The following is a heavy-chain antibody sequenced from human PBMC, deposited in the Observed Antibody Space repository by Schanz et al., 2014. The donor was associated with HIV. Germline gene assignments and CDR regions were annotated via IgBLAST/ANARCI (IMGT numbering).Heavy chain of an antibody. Sequence: EVQLLESGGGLVQPGGSLRLSCAASGFTFSSYAMSWVRQAPGKGLEWVSVISGSGRSTYYAESVKGRFTVSRDNSKNTLYLQMNSLRAEDTAVYYCAKDRITGTTGVPYYYYGMDVWGQGTTVTVSS. CDR2: ISGSGRST. CDR3: AKDRITGTTGVPYYYYGMDV. V-gene: IGHV3-23*01. D-gene: IGHD1-7*01. CDR1: GFTFSSYA. J-gene: IGHJ6*02.